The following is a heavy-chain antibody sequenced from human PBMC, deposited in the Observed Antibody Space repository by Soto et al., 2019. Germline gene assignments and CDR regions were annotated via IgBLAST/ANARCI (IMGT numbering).Heavy chain of an antibody. Sequence: PGGSLRLSCAASGFTVSSYGMHWVRQAPGKGLEWVAVISYDGSNKYYADSVKGRFTISRDSSKNTLYLQMNSLRAEDTAVYYCTNWFDPWGQGTLVTVSS. J-gene: IGHJ5*02. V-gene: IGHV3-30*18. CDR1: GFTVSSYG. CDR3: TNWFDP. CDR2: ISYDGSNK.